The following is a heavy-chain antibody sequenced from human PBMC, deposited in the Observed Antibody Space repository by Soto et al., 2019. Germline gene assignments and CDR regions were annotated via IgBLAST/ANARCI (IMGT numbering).Heavy chain of an antibody. CDR1: GFSLTNATMG. D-gene: IGHD7-27*01. V-gene: IGHV2-26*01. J-gene: IGHJ6*03. CDR2: IFSTDEI. CDR3: ARAGDYSFYYMDV. Sequence: QVTLKESGPVLVKPTETLTLTYTVSGFSLTNATMGVSWIRQPPGKALEWLTHIFSTDEISYNTSLKSRVTISQDTSKSQVVLTMTNMDPVDTATYYCARAGDYSFYYMDVWGKGTTVIVSS.